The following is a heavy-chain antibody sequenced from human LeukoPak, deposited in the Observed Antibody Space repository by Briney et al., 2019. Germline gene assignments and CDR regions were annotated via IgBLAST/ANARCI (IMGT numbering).Heavy chain of an antibody. Sequence: ASVKVSCKASGYTFTGYYMHWVRQAPGQGLEWMGWINPNSGGTNYAQKFQGRVTMTRDTSISTAYMELSRLRSDDTAVYYCARGSQTRGYDFWGGYYGGAVDYWAREPWSPSPQ. CDR2: INPNSGGT. V-gene: IGHV1-2*02. D-gene: IGHD3-3*01. CDR3: ARGSQTRGYDFWGGYYGGAVDY. J-gene: IGHJ4*02. CDR1: GYTFTGYY.